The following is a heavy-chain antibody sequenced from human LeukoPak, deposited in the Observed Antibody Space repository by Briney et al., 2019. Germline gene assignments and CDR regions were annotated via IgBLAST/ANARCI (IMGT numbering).Heavy chain of an antibody. D-gene: IGHD5-24*01. CDR1: GFTFSSHA. Sequence: PGGSLRLSCAASGFTFSSHAMSWVRQAPGKGLEWVSAISGSGGSTYYAASVKGRFTISRDNSKNTLYLQMNSLRAEDTAVYYCAKDLSDGSPYYFDYWGQGTLVTVSS. CDR2: ISGSGGST. J-gene: IGHJ4*02. CDR3: AKDLSDGSPYYFDY. V-gene: IGHV3-23*01.